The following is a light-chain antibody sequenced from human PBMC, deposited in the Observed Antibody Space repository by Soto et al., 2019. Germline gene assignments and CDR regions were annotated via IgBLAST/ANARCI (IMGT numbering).Light chain of an antibody. CDR3: QQYNNWPLT. J-gene: IGKJ4*01. CDR1: QSVSSN. CDR2: VAS. V-gene: IGKV3-15*01. Sequence: EIVMTQSPATLSVSPGERATLSCRASQSVSSNLAWYQQKPGQVPTLLIYVASTRATGVPARFSGSGSGTEFNLTISRLQSEDFAVYYCQQYNNWPLTFGGGTKVEIK.